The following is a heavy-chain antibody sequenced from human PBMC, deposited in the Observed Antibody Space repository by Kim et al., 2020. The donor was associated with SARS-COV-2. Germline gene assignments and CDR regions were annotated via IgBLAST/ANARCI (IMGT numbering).Heavy chain of an antibody. J-gene: IGHJ4*02. CDR1: GFTLSDYG. V-gene: IGHV3-33*05. D-gene: IGHD3-22*01. Sequence: GGSLRLSCAASGFTLSDYGMNWVRQAPGKGLEWVALISYDGTSKYYADSVKGRFTISRDNSKNTQYQEMNTLRVDDTAVYYCARAGSPSGYHPFDQWGQGTLVTASS. CDR2: ISYDGTSK. CDR3: ARAGSPSGYHPFDQ.